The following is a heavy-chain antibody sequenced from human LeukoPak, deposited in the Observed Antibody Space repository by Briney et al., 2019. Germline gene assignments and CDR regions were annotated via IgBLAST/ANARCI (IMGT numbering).Heavy chain of an antibody. Sequence: SETLSLTCSVSDNSISTSDYYWGWIRQPPGKGLEWIGSIYYRGSTYYNSSLKSRATISVDTSKSQFTLRLSSVTAADTAVYYCARGGPVRGLYNWFDHWGQGTLVLVSS. D-gene: IGHD3-10*01. CDR1: DNSISTSDYY. V-gene: IGHV4-39*06. CDR3: ARGGPVRGLYNWFDH. J-gene: IGHJ5*02. CDR2: IYYRGST.